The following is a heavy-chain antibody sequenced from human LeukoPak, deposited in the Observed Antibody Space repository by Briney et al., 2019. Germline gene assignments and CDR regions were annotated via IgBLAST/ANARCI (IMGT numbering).Heavy chain of an antibody. CDR3: AELGITMTGGV. CDR2: IRKKANSYTT. CDR1: GFTFSDHY. J-gene: IGHJ6*04. V-gene: IGHV3-72*01. Sequence: GGSLRLSCAASGFTFSDHYMDWVRQAPGKGLEWVGRIRKKANSYTTEYAATVKGRLTISRDDSKNSLYLQMNSLRAEDTAVYYCAELGITMTGGVWGKGTTVTISS. D-gene: IGHD3-10*02.